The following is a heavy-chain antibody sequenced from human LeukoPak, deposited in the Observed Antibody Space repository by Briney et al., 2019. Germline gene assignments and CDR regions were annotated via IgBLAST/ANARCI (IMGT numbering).Heavy chain of an antibody. Sequence: SETLSLTCTVSGASINTYYWSWIRQPAGKGLEWLGRIYTSSGSTNYSPSLKSRVTISLDRPKNQFSLKLSSVTAADTAVYYCARDRVESSGYYYYYGMDVWGQGTTVTVSS. J-gene: IGHJ6*02. CDR1: GASINTYY. D-gene: IGHD2-15*01. CDR2: IYTSSGST. V-gene: IGHV4-4*07. CDR3: ARDRVESSGYYYYYGMDV.